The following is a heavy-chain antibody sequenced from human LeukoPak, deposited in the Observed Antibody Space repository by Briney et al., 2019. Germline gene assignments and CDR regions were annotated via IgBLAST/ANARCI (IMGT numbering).Heavy chain of an antibody. Sequence: GGSLRFSCAASGFTFSSYGMHWVRQAPGKGLEWVAFIRYDGSNKYYADSVKGRFTISRDNSKNTLYLQMNSLRAEDTAVYYCAKDGRTISPDAFDIWGQGTMVTVSS. D-gene: IGHD3-3*01. CDR3: AKDGRTISPDAFDI. CDR1: GFTFSSYG. V-gene: IGHV3-30*02. J-gene: IGHJ3*02. CDR2: IRYDGSNK.